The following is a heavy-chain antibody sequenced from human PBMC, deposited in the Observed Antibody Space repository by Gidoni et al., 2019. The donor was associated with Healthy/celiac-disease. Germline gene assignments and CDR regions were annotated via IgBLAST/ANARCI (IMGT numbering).Heavy chain of an antibody. Sequence: QVQLVQSGAEVKKPGASAKVSCKASGSTFTSYYMHWVRQAPGQGLEWMGIIHPSGGSAGYAQKFKGRVTMPRDTATGTVYMELGSLSSGDAAVYYCASLGGSGSYYLYYFDYWGQGTLVTVSS. CDR2: IHPSGGSA. CDR3: ASLGGSGSYYLYYFDY. D-gene: IGHD3-10*01. J-gene: IGHJ4*02. CDR1: GSTFTSYY. V-gene: IGHV1-46*03.